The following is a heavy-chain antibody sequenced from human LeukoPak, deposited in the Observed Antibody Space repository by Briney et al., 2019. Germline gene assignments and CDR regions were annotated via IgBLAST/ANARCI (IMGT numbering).Heavy chain of an antibody. Sequence: GGSLRLSCAASGFTFSSYGMHWVRQAPGKGLEWVAVISYDGSNKYCADSVKGRFTISRDNSKNTLYLQMNSLRAEDTAVYYCAKDRHSYGSWLDYWGQGTLVTVSS. J-gene: IGHJ4*02. CDR1: GFTFSSYG. D-gene: IGHD5-18*01. CDR2: ISYDGSNK. V-gene: IGHV3-30*18. CDR3: AKDRHSYGSWLDY.